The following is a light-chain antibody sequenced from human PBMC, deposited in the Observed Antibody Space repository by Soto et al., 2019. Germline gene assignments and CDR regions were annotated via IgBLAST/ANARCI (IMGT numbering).Light chain of an antibody. CDR3: QTGGTGIPV. V-gene: IGLV4-69*01. J-gene: IGLJ7*01. Sequence: QSVLTQSPSASASLGASVKLTCTLSSGHSSYGIAWHQQQPEKGPRYLMKLNSDGSHSKGDGIPDRFSGSSSGAERYLTISSLQSEDEADYYCQTGGTGIPVFGGGTQLTVL. CDR2: LNSDGSH. CDR1: SGHSSYG.